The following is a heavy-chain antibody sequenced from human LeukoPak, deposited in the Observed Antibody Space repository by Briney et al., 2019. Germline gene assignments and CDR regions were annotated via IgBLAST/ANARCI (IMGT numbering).Heavy chain of an antibody. CDR3: AKVDRYDKDRIVGATDY. V-gene: IGHV3-74*01. CDR2: INSDGSWT. Sequence: GGSLRLSCAASGNYWMHWVRQAPGKGLVWVSHINSDGSWTSYADSVKGRFTISKDNAKNTVYLQMNSLRAEDTAVYYCAKVDRYDKDRIVGATDYWGQGTLVTVSS. CDR1: GNYW. D-gene: IGHD1-26*01. J-gene: IGHJ4*02.